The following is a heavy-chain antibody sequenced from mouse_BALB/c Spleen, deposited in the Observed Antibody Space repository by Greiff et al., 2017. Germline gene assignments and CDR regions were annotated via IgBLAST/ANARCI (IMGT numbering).Heavy chain of an antibody. V-gene: IGHV1S29*02. D-gene: IGHD2-14*01. CDR3: ARSGAYYRYAMDY. CDR2: IYPYNGGT. CDR1: GYTFTDYN. Sequence: VQLQQSGPELVKPGASVKISCKASGYTFTDYNMHWVKQSHGKSLEWIGYIYPYNGGTGYNQKFKSKATLTVDNSSSTAYMELRSLTSEDSAVYYCARSGAYYRYAMDYWGQGTSVTVSS. J-gene: IGHJ4*01.